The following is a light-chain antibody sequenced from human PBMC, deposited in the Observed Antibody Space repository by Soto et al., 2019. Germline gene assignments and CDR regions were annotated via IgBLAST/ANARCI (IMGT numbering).Light chain of an antibody. CDR2: GAS. CDR3: QQYNNWPQT. V-gene: IGKV3-15*01. CDR1: QTINNN. Sequence: VMTQAPATLSVSPGERATLSCRASQTINNNIAWYQLKDGQVPRLLIYGASTRATDIPARFSGSGSGTEFTLTISSLQSEDFAEYHCQQYNNWPQTIGQGTKVDNK. J-gene: IGKJ1*01.